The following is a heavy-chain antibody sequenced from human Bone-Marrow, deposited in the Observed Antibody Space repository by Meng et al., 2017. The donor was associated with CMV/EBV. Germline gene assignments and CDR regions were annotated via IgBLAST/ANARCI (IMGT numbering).Heavy chain of an antibody. CDR2: FNHTGGN. J-gene: IGHJ4*02. CDR1: GVYVSSYD. D-gene: IGHD3-3*01. CDR3: ARGRRVVNGASFDY. V-gene: IGHV4-34*01. Sequence: LEPQVTLSLTLAFAGVYVSSYDMCGVRKHTPRGREWVWEFNHTGGNKYTPSLRRRVTLSVDKSKTKFSVMLSTVNDANTAVYFCARGRRVVNGASFDYWGQGTLVTVSS.